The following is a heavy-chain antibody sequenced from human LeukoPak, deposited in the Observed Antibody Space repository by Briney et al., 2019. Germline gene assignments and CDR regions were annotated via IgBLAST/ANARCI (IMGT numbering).Heavy chain of an antibody. D-gene: IGHD6-13*01. V-gene: IGHV3-30-3*01. Sequence: GGSLRLSCAASGFTFSDYAMHWVRQAPGKGLEWVAVISKDGSDKYYPGSVRGRFTISRDNSKNTIYLQMDSLRAEDTAVYYCARDAAGKYYFDYWGQGTLVTVSS. J-gene: IGHJ4*02. CDR3: ARDAAGKYYFDY. CDR2: ISKDGSDK. CDR1: GFTFSDYA.